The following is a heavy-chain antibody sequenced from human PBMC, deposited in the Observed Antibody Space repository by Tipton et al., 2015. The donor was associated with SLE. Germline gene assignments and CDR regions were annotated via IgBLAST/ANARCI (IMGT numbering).Heavy chain of an antibody. CDR2: ISSSGSTI. CDR3: ARDLNWDYYFDY. D-gene: IGHD7-27*01. V-gene: IGHV3-48*03. Sequence: SLRLSCTASGFTFGDYAMSWVRQAPGKGLEWVSYISSSGSTIYYADSVKGRFTISRDNAKNSLYLQMNSLRAEDTAVYYCARDLNWDYYFDYWGQGTLVTVSS. CDR1: GFTFGDYA. J-gene: IGHJ4*02.